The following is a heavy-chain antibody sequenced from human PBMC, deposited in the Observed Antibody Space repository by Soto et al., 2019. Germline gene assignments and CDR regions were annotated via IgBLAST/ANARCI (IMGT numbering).Heavy chain of an antibody. CDR2: ISYDGSNK. V-gene: IGHV3-30*18. CDR3: AKDGGEDGYEEDRLYYYYGMDV. J-gene: IGHJ6*02. CDR1: GFTFSSYG. Sequence: QPGGSLRLSCAASGFTFSSYGMHWVRQAPGKGLEWVAVISYDGSNKYYADSVKGRFTISRDNSKNTLYLQMNSLRAEDTAVYYCAKDGGEDGYEEDRLYYYYGMDVWGQGTTVTVSS. D-gene: IGHD5-12*01.